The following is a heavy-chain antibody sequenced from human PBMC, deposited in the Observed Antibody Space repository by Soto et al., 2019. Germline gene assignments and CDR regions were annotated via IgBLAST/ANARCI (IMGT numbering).Heavy chain of an antibody. Sequence: PGGSLRLSCAASGFTFRSYAMNWVRQAPGKGPEWVSGISGSGDTTYHANSVKGRFTISRDNSKNTLYLQVNSLRAEDTAVYYCAKGYRASHYTFDYWGQGTLVTVSS. D-gene: IGHD1-26*01. CDR1: GFTFRSYA. V-gene: IGHV3-23*01. J-gene: IGHJ4*02. CDR3: AKGYRASHYTFDY. CDR2: ISGSGDTT.